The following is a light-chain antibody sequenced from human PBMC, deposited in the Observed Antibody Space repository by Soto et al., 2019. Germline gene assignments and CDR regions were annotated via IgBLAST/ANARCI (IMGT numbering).Light chain of an antibody. Sequence: EIVMTQSPATLSVSPGERATLSCRASQSVSSNLAWYQQKPGQAPRLLIYGASTRATGIPARFSGSGSGTELTLTISSLQSEDLVVYYCQQYNNWPPMSFGQGTKVEIK. V-gene: IGKV3-15*01. J-gene: IGKJ1*01. CDR3: QQYNNWPPMS. CDR2: GAS. CDR1: QSVSSN.